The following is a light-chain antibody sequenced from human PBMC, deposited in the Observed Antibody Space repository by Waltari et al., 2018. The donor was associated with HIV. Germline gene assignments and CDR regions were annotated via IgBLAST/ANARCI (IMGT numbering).Light chain of an antibody. V-gene: IGLV1-47*01. CDR1: SSTFQHNY. J-gene: IGLJ1*01. Sequence: QAVLPPPPSASGTPAQWVTIAYSGSSSTFQHNYVYCYQQLPGTAPKLLIYRNDQRPSGVPDRFSGSKSGTSASLAISGLRSEDEADYYCAAWDDSLSGSYVFATGTKVTVL. CDR3: AAWDDSLSGSYV. CDR2: RND.